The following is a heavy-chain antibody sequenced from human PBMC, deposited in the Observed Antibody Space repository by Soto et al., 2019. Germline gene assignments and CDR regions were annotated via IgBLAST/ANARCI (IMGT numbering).Heavy chain of an antibody. Sequence: PGGSLRLSCAASGFPFNNYGMNWVRQAPGKGLEWVSAISGSGGSTYYADSVKGRFTISRDNSKNTLYLQMNSLRAEDTAVYYCAKLYSGYSYGDDAFDIWGQGTMVTVS. D-gene: IGHD5-18*01. CDR2: ISGSGGST. J-gene: IGHJ3*02. CDR3: AKLYSGYSYGDDAFDI. CDR1: GFPFNNYG. V-gene: IGHV3-23*01.